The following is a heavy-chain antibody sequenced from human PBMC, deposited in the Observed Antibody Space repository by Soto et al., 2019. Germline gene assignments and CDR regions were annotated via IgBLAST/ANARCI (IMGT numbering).Heavy chain of an antibody. D-gene: IGHD3-10*01. V-gene: IGHV1-3*01. Sequence: RASVKVSCKASGYTFTSYAMHWVRQAPGQRLEWMGWINAGNGNTKYSQKFQGRVTITRDTSASTAYMELSSLRSEDTAVYYCARDFSWFGELIASDYWGQGTLVTVSS. CDR2: INAGNGNT. J-gene: IGHJ4*02. CDR1: GYTFTSYA. CDR3: ARDFSWFGELIASDY.